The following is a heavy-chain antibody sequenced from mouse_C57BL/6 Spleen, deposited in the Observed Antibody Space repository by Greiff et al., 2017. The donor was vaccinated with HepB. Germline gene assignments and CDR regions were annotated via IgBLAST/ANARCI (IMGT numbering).Heavy chain of an antibody. J-gene: IGHJ4*01. D-gene: IGHD1-1*01. CDR2: IWSGGST. Sequence: VKLVESGPGLVQPSQSLSITCTVSGFSLTSYGVHWVRQSPGKGLEWLGVIWSGGSTDYNAAFISRLSISKDNSKSQVFFKMNSLQADDTAIYYWATLDYSGSSPHAMDYWGQGTSVTVSS. CDR3: ATLDYSGSSPHAMDY. V-gene: IGHV2-2*01. CDR1: GFSLTSYG.